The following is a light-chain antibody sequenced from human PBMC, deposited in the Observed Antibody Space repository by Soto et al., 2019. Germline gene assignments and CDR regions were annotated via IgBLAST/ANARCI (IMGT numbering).Light chain of an antibody. CDR3: QQYETLPYT. V-gene: IGKV1-33*01. CDR2: HTS. J-gene: IGKJ2*01. CDR1: QDIKNF. Sequence: EIRMTQSPSSLPASFVDRFTIACQASQDIKNFLNWYQQRPGEAPKLLIFHTSNLEAGVPSRFSGSGSGTSFTLTITSLQPEDFATYYCQQYETLPYTFAPGTKVDIK.